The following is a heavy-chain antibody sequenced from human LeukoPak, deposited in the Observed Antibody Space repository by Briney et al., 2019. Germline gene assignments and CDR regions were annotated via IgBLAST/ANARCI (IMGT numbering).Heavy chain of an antibody. CDR1: GLTVSSNY. CDR2: ISSSSSYI. D-gene: IGHD1-26*01. Sequence: GGSLRLSCVVSGLTVSSNYMSWVRQAPGKGLEWVSSISSSSSYIYYADSVKGRFTISRDNSKNTLYLQMNSLRAEDTAVYYCAKDQGIVGATYYFDYWGQGTLVTVSS. V-gene: IGHV3-21*01. CDR3: AKDQGIVGATYYFDY. J-gene: IGHJ4*02.